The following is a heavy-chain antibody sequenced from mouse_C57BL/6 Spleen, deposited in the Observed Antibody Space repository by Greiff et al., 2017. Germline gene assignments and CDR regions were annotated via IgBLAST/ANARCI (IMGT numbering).Heavy chain of an antibody. CDR2: IYPRSGNT. Sequence: VQVVESGAELARPGASVKLSCKASGYTFTSYGISWVKQRTGQGLEWIGEIYPRSGNTYYNEKFKGKATLTADKSSSTAYMELRSLTAEDSAVYFCARGDDMKLYAMDYWGQGTSVTVSS. CDR1: GYTFTSYG. D-gene: IGHD2-3*01. CDR3: ARGDDMKLYAMDY. V-gene: IGHV1-81*01. J-gene: IGHJ4*01.